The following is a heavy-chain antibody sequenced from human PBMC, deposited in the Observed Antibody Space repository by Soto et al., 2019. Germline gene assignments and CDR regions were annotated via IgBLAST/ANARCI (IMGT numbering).Heavy chain of an antibody. J-gene: IGHJ4*02. CDR1: GGTFSSYA. Sequence: QVQLVQSGAEVKKPGSSVKVSCKASGGTFSSYAIDWVRQAPGQGLEWMGGIIPIFGTADYAQKFQGRVTXXADESTSTAYMELSSLRSEDTAVSYCARGQTGGGWGYYFDYWGQGTLVTVSS. CDR2: IIPIFGTA. D-gene: IGHD3-16*01. V-gene: IGHV1-69*12. CDR3: ARGQTGGGWGYYFDY.